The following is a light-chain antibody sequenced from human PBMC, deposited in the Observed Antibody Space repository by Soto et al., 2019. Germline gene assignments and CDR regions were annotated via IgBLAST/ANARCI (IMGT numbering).Light chain of an antibody. CDR1: SSDVGGYNY. J-gene: IGLJ1*01. CDR3: SSYTSSSTLV. V-gene: IGLV2-14*01. CDR2: DVS. Sequence: QSALTQPASVSGSPGQSITISCTGTSSDVGGYNYVSWYQQHPGKAPKLMIYDVSNRPSGVSNRFSGSKSGNTASLTISWLQAEDEDDYYCSSYTSSSTLVFGTGTKLTVL.